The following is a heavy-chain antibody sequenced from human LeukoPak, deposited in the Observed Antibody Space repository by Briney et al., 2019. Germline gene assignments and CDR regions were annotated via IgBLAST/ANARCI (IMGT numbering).Heavy chain of an antibody. CDR1: GGSISSGGYR. CDR3: AREMDAHPRSVV. D-gene: IGHD2-21*01. CDR2: INYSGST. Sequence: PSQTLSLTCAVSGGSISSGGYRWTWIRQYPGKGLEWIGYINYSGSTYYNPSLKSRVIISVDTSKNQFSLNLNSVTAADTAVYYCAREMDAHPRSVVWGQGTLATVSS. V-gene: IGHV4-31*11. J-gene: IGHJ1*01.